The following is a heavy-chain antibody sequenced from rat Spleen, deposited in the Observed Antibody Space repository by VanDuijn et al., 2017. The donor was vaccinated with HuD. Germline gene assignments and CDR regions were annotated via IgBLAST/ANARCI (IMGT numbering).Heavy chain of an antibody. D-gene: IGHD1-10*01. CDR1: GFSLTSYN. J-gene: IGHJ2*01. V-gene: IGHV2-30*01. Sequence: QVQLKESGPGLVQPSQTLSLTCTVSGFSLTSYNVHWVRQSTGKGLEWMGIIWTGGNTRYNSALKSRRSFSRATSKSQVFLKMTSLQTEDIAPYYSTREEDNSYYCDHWGQGVMVTVAS. CDR2: IWTGGNT. CDR3: TREEDNSYYCDH.